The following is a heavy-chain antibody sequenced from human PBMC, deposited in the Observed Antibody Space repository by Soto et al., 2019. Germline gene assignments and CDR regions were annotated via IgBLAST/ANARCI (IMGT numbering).Heavy chain of an antibody. Sequence: QVQLVQSGAEVKKPGSSVKVSCKASGGTFSSYAISWVRQAPGQGLEWMGGIIPIFGTANYAQKFQGRVTITADESTSTAYMELRILRCEDTAVYYCARDREVSAAMGGEGGYYYYGRDVWGQGTTVTVSS. D-gene: IGHD2-2*01. CDR2: IIPIFGTA. J-gene: IGHJ6*02. V-gene: IGHV1-69*19. CDR3: ARDREVSAAMGGEGGYYYYGRDV. CDR1: GGTFSSYA.